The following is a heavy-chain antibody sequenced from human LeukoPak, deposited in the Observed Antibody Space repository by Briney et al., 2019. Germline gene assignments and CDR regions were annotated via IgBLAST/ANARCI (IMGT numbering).Heavy chain of an antibody. J-gene: IGHJ5*02. CDR2: ISSSSSTI. V-gene: IGHV3-48*02. CDR3: ARDQRYSSGWSYSPFDP. D-gene: IGHD6-19*01. Sequence: PGGSLRLSCAASGFTFSSYSMNWVRQAPGKGLEWISYISSSSSTIYYAGSVKGRFTISRDNAKNSLYLQMNSLRDKDTAVYYCARDQRYSSGWSYSPFDPWGQGTLVTVSS. CDR1: GFTFSSYS.